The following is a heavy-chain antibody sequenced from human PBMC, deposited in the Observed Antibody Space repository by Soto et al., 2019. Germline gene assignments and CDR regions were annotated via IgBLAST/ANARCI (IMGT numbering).Heavy chain of an antibody. CDR2: ISGSGSGK. J-gene: IGHJ4*02. D-gene: IGHD3-22*01. V-gene: IGHV3-23*01. CDR3: AKGSSGYYDTFDY. CDR1: GFTFSSYS. Sequence: EVQLLQSGGGLVQPGGSLRLSCAASGFTFSSYSIYWVRQAPGKGLEWVSGISGSGSGKYYADSVKGRFTISRDNSRNPLYLQMNGVRVEDTAVYYYAKGSSGYYDTFDYWGQGTLVTVSS.